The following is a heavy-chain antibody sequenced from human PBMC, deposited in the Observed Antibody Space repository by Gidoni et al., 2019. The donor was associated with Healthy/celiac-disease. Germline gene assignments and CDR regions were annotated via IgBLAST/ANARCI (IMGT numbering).Heavy chain of an antibody. CDR3: ARANDPTYYDFWSGYSRGAFDI. V-gene: IGHV1-2*02. J-gene: IGHJ3*02. CDR2: FNPNSGGT. D-gene: IGHD3-3*01. CDR1: GYTFTGYY. Sequence: QVQLVQSGAEVKKPGASVKVSCRASGYTFTGYYMPWVRQAPGEGLEGMGWFNPNSGGTNYAQNFQGRVTMTRDTSISTAYMELSRLRSDDTAVYYCARANDPTYYDFWSGYSRGAFDIWGQGTMVTVSS.